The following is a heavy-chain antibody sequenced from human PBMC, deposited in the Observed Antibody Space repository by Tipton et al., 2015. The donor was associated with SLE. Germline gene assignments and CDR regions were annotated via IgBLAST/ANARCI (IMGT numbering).Heavy chain of an antibody. V-gene: IGHV3-30*18. CDR3: TKDDNYGAHAPRSFGL. CDR1: GFTFSSYG. Sequence: AVSGFTFSSYGMHWVRQAPGKGLEWVAVIWYDGSNKYYVDSVKGRFTISRDNSKNTLYLQMNSLRAEDTAVYYCTKDDNYGAHAPRSFGLWARGTLVTVS. D-gene: IGHD4-17*01. CDR2: IWYDGSNK. J-gene: IGHJ2*01.